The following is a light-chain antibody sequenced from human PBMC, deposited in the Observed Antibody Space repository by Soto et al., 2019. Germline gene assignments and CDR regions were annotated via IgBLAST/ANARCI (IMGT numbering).Light chain of an antibody. V-gene: IGLV2-14*03. J-gene: IGLJ1*01. Sequence: QSVLTQPASVSGSPGQSITISCTGTSSDVGGYKYVSWYQQHPGKAPKLMIYDIRNRPSGVSNRFSGSKSGNTASLTISGLQAEDEADYYCSSYTSSSPRVFGTGTKLTVL. CDR1: SSDVGGYKY. CDR3: SSYTSSSPRV. CDR2: DIR.